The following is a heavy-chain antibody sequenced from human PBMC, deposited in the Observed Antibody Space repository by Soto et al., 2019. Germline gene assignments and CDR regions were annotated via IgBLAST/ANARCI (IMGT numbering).Heavy chain of an antibody. CDR3: AREIRSGYYRFWYFDL. Sequence: QVPLVQSGAEVKKPGASVKVSCTASGYTFTIYHLHWMRQAPGRRLEWMGWINPDSGGTKYAQKFQGGVTMTRDTSTSTVYVELSRLRSDDTAAYYCAREIRSGYYRFWYFDLWCRGTLVTVSS. CDR1: GYTFTIYH. V-gene: IGHV1-2*02. CDR2: INPDSGGT. J-gene: IGHJ2*01. D-gene: IGHD3-3*01.